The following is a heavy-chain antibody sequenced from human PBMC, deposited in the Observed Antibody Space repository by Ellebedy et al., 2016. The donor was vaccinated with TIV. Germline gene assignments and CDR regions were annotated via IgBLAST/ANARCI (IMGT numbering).Heavy chain of an antibody. J-gene: IGHJ4*02. D-gene: IGHD6-19*01. CDR3: ARGDRGSGWYWDK. V-gene: IGHV5-51*01. CDR2: IYPGDSDN. Sequence: GESLKISCKGSGYSFISYWIGWVRQTPGKGLEWMGYIYPGDSDNRYSPSFQGQVTISVDKSISTAYLQWSSLKASDTAIYYCARGDRGSGWYWDKWGQGTLVTVSS. CDR1: GYSFISYW.